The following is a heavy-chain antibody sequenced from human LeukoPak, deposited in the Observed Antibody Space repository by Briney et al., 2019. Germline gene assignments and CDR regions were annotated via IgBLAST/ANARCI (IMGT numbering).Heavy chain of an antibody. V-gene: IGHV3-15*07. Sequence: GGSLRLSCAASGFTFSSAWMNWVRQAPGKGLEWVGRIKSKTDGGTTDYAAPVKGRFTISRDDSKNTLYLQMNSLKTEDTAVYYCTTAYYDFWSGFTDAFDIWGQGAMVTVSS. CDR3: TTAYYDFWSGFTDAFDI. D-gene: IGHD3-3*01. CDR2: IKSKTDGGTT. CDR1: GFTFSSAW. J-gene: IGHJ3*02.